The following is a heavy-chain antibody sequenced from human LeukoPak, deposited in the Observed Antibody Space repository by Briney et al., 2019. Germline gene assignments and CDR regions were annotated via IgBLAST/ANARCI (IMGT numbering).Heavy chain of an antibody. CDR2: ISGSGGST. D-gene: IGHD2-2*01. CDR3: AKGYCSSTSCYFHY. CDR1: GFTFSSYA. Sequence: GGSLRLSCAASGFTFSSYAMSWVRLAPGKGLEWVSAISGSGGSTYYADSVKGRFTISRDNSKNTLYLQVNSLRAEDTAVYYCAKGYCSSTSCYFHYWGQGTLVTVSS. J-gene: IGHJ4*01. V-gene: IGHV3-23*01.